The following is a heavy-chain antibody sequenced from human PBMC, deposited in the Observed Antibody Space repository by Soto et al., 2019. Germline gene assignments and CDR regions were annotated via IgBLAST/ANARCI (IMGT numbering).Heavy chain of an antibody. CDR3: AKIGSSSSVSLPLVLLDY. Sequence: VQLVESGGGLVQPGGSLRLSCAASGFTFSSYAMSWVRQSPGKGLEWVSAIPGSGTSTYYAGSVKGRFTISRDNSKNTLYLQMNSLRVEDTAVYYCAKIGSSSSVSLPLVLLDYWGQGALVTVSS. V-gene: IGHV3-23*04. D-gene: IGHD6-6*01. J-gene: IGHJ4*02. CDR2: IPGSGTST. CDR1: GFTFSSYA.